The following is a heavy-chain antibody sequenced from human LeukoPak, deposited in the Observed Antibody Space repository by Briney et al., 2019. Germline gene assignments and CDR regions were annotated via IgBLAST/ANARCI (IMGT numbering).Heavy chain of an antibody. CDR1: GFTFDDYA. J-gene: IGHJ3*02. D-gene: IGHD2-21*02. Sequence: QPGGSLRLSCAASGFTFDDYAMHWVRQAPWKGLEWVSGISWNSGSIGYADSVKGRFTISRDNAKNSLYLQMNSLRAEDTALYYCAKDICGGDCYSRSDDAFDIWGQGTMVTVSS. CDR3: AKDICGGDCYSRSDDAFDI. V-gene: IGHV3-9*01. CDR2: ISWNSGSI.